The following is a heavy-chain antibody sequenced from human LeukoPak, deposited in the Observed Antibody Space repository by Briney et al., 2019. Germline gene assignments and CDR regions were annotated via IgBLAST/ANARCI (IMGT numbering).Heavy chain of an antibody. D-gene: IGHD2-2*01. J-gene: IGHJ4*02. CDR3: AKRAIPYDPGYYFDY. V-gene: IGHV3-23*01. CDR2: ISGSGGST. CDR1: GFTFSSYA. Sequence: GGSLRLSCAASGFTFSSYAMSWVRQAPGKGLEWVSAISGSGGSTYYADSVKGRFTISRDNSKNTLYLQMDSLRGEDTAVYHCAKRAIPYDPGYYFDYWGQGTLVTVSS.